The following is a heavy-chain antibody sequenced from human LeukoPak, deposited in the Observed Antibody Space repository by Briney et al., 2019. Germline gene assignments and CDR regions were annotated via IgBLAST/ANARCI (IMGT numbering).Heavy chain of an antibody. V-gene: IGHV4-4*07. D-gene: IGHD6-13*01. J-gene: IGHJ3*02. CDR3: ASNFRRSSSWIDAFAI. Sequence: SETLSLTCTVSGGSISSYYWSWIRQPAGKGLEWIGRIYTSGSTNYNPSLKSRVTMSVDTSKNQFSLKLSSVTAADTAVYYCASNFRRSSSWIDAFAIWGQGTMVTVSS. CDR1: GGSISSYY. CDR2: IYTSGST.